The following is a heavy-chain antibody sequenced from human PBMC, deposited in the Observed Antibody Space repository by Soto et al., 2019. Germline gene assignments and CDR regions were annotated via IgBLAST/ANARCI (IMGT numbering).Heavy chain of an antibody. Sequence: SETLSLTCTVSVGSISSSSYYWGWIRQPPGKGLEWIGSIYYSGSTYYNPSLKSRVTISVDTSKNQFSLKLSSVTAADTAVYYCARHSDWGSGFDYWGQGTLVTVSS. CDR1: VGSISSSSYY. J-gene: IGHJ4*02. V-gene: IGHV4-39*01. CDR3: ARHSDWGSGFDY. CDR2: IYYSGST. D-gene: IGHD7-27*01.